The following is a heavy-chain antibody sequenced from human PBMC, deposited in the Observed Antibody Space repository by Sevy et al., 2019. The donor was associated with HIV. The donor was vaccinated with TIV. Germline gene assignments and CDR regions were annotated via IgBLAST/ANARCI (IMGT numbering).Heavy chain of an antibody. CDR2: IIPIFGTA. CDR1: GGTLSSYA. V-gene: IGHV1-69*13. D-gene: IGHD6-6*01. J-gene: IGHJ6*02. Sequence: ASVKVSCKASGGTLSSYAISWVRQAPGQGLEWMGGIIPIFGTANYAQKFQGRVTINADESTSTAYMEQSSLRSEDTAVYYCASTSIAARRTPYYYCGMDVWGQGTTVTVSS. CDR3: ASTSIAARRTPYYYCGMDV.